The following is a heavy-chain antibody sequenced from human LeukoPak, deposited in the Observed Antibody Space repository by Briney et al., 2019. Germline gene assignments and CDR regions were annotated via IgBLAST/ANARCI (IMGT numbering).Heavy chain of an antibody. CDR3: ARRYYGGMDV. CDR2: IYYSGST. J-gene: IGHJ6*02. D-gene: IGHD3-3*01. Sequence: PSETLSLTCAVYGGSFSGYYWSWIRQPPGKGLEWIGYIYYSGSTNYNPSLKSRVTISVDTSKNQFSLKLSSVTAADTAVYYCARRYYGGMDVWGQGTTVTVSS. V-gene: IGHV4-59*08. CDR1: GGSFSGYY.